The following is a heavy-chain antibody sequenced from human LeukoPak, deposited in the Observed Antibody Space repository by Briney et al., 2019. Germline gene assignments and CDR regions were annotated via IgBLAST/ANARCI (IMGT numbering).Heavy chain of an antibody. D-gene: IGHD5-24*01. V-gene: IGHV4-34*01. J-gene: IGHJ4*02. CDR3: NLYDGYSTWDFDY. Sequence: SETLSLTCAVYGGSFSGYYWSWIRQPPGKGLEWIGEINHSGSTNYNSSLKSRVTISVDTSKNQFSLKLSSVTAADTAVYYCNLYDGYSTWDFDYWGQGTLVTVSS. CDR2: INHSGST. CDR1: GGSFSGYY.